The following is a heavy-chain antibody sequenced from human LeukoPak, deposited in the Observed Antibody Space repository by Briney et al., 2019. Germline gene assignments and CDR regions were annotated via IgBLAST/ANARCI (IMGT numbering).Heavy chain of an antibody. Sequence: PSETLSLTCTVSGGSISSYYWSWIRQPPGKGLEWIGYIYYSGSTNYNPSLKSRVTTSVDTSKNQFSLKLSSVTAADTAVYYCAREYNYYDSSGYYSYFDYWGQGTLVTVSS. D-gene: IGHD3-22*01. V-gene: IGHV4-59*01. CDR1: GGSISSYY. J-gene: IGHJ4*02. CDR3: AREYNYYDSSGYYSYFDY. CDR2: IYYSGST.